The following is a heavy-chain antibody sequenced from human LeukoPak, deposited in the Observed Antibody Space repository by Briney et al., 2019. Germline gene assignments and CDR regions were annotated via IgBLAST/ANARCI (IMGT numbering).Heavy chain of an antibody. J-gene: IGHJ4*02. CDR2: IIPILGIA. D-gene: IGHD6-19*01. Sequence: ASVKVSCKASGDTFSSYAISWVRQAPGQGLEWMGRIIPILGIANYAQKFQGRVTITADKSTSTAYMELSSLRSEDTAVYYCARTVAGQFDYWGQGTLVTVSS. CDR3: ARTVAGQFDY. CDR1: GDTFSSYA. V-gene: IGHV1-69*04.